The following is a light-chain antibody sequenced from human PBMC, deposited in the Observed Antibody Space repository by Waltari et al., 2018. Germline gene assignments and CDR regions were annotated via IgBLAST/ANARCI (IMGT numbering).Light chain of an antibody. Sequence: DVVMTQSPLSLPVTLGQPASISCRSSQSLVSRDGNTYFNWFLQRPGQSPRRLLYKVSNRDAGVPERFSGSGSGTDFTLRISRVEAEDVGVYYCMQGTHWPWTFGQGTKVEIK. V-gene: IGKV2-30*01. CDR2: KVS. CDR1: QSLVSRDGNTY. CDR3: MQGTHWPWT. J-gene: IGKJ1*01.